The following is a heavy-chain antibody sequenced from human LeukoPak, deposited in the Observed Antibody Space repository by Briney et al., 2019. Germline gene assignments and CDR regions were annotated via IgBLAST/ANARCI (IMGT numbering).Heavy chain of an antibody. CDR1: GGSINSYY. CDR2: IYYSGST. J-gene: IGHJ5*02. CDR3: ARARDGHINNWFDP. D-gene: IGHD5-24*01. V-gene: IGHV4-59*01. Sequence: PSETLSLTCTVSGGSINSYYWSWIRQPPGKGLEWIGYIYYSGSTEYNPSLKSRVTISVDTSKNQFPLKMSSVTAADTAVYYCARARDGHINNWFDPWGQGTLVTVSS.